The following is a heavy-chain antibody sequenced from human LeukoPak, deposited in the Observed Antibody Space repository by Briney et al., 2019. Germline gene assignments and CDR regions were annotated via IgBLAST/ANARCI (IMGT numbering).Heavy chain of an antibody. Sequence: GGSLTLSCAVSGFTFSSYGMHWVRQAPGKGLEWVTFIRYDGSNKYYADSVKGRFTISRENSENTLFLQMNNLRADDTAVYYCARTYYDYWSGPYAFDIWGQGTMVTVSS. CDR3: ARTYYDYWSGPYAFDI. CDR2: IRYDGSNK. D-gene: IGHD3-3*01. J-gene: IGHJ3*02. V-gene: IGHV3-30*02. CDR1: GFTFSSYG.